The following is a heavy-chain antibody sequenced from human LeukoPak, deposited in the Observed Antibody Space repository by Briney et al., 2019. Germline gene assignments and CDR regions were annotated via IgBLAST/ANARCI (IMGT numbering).Heavy chain of an antibody. CDR2: IIPILGIA. Sequence: GASVKVSCKASGGTFSSYAISWVRQAPGQGLEWMGRIIPILGIANYAQKFQGRVTITADKSTSTAYMELSSLRSEDTAVYYCARVFLEGRKPGIVGATKQPRQVADDYWGQGTLVTVSS. J-gene: IGHJ4*02. CDR1: GGTFSSYA. V-gene: IGHV1-69*04. D-gene: IGHD1-26*01. CDR3: ARVFLEGRKPGIVGATKQPRQVADDY.